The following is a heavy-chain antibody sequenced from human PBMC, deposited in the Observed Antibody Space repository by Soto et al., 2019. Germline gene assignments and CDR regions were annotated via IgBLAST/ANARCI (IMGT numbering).Heavy chain of an antibody. V-gene: IGHV4-31*03. D-gene: IGHD3-10*01. Sequence: SETLSLTCTVSGGSISSGGYYWSWIRQHPGKGLEWIGYIYYSGSTYYNPSLKRRVTISVDTSKNQFSLKLSSVTAADTAVYYCARERLWFGELKEKYNWFDPWGQGTLVTVSS. CDR3: ARERLWFGELKEKYNWFDP. J-gene: IGHJ5*02. CDR1: GGSISSGGYY. CDR2: IYYSGST.